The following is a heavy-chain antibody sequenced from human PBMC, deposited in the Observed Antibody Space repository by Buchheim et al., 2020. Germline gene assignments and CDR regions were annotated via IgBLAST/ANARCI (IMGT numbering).Heavy chain of an antibody. V-gene: IGHV3-11*01. CDR3: ARDPWSDWYFDL. Sequence: QVQLVESGGGLVKPGGSLRLSCEASGFTFSGYYMGWIRQAPGKGPERLSYISNSSRTINYADSVKGRFTISRDNAKNSLLLQMNSLRAEDTAVYYCARDPWSDWYFDLWGRGTL. CDR1: GFTFSGYY. D-gene: IGHD2-8*01. J-gene: IGHJ2*01. CDR2: ISNSSRTI.